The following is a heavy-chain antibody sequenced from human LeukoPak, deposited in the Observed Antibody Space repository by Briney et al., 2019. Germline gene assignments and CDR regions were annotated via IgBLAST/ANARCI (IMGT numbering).Heavy chain of an antibody. Sequence: GGSLRLSCAASGFTFSSYAMSWVRQAPGKGLEWVSAISGSGGSTYYADSVKGRFTISRDNSKNTLYLQMNSLRAEDTAVYYCAKVAGARVVVPAAIDYWGQGTLVTVSS. D-gene: IGHD2-2*01. CDR1: GFTFSSYA. V-gene: IGHV3-23*01. CDR2: ISGSGGST. J-gene: IGHJ4*02. CDR3: AKVAGARVVVPAAIDY.